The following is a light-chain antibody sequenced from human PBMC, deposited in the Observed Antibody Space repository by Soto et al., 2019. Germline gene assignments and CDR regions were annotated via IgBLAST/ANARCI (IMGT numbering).Light chain of an antibody. CDR2: GNS. V-gene: IGLV1-40*01. CDR3: QSYDSSLSGSNVV. CDR1: SCNIGAGYD. J-gene: IGLJ2*01. Sequence: QSVLTQPPSVSGAPGQRVTISCTGTSCNIGAGYDVHWYQQLPGTAPKLLIYGNSNRHSGVPDRFSGSTSGISGSLAITGLQAEDEADYYCQSYDSSLSGSNVVFGGGTKVTVL.